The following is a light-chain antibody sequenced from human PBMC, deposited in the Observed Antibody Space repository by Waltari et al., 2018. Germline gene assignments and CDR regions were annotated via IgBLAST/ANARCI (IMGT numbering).Light chain of an antibody. Sequence: DIELTQSPDSLAVSLGDRATINCESSLSLLYRSKNKNYLAWYQQRPGQPPKRLISWASTRESGVPDRVTGSGSGTYFTLTINSLQPDDFVTYYCQQYSSYWTFGQGTKVEIK. CDR1: LSLLYRSKNKNY. J-gene: IGKJ1*01. CDR2: WAS. CDR3: QQYSSYWT. V-gene: IGKV4-1*01.